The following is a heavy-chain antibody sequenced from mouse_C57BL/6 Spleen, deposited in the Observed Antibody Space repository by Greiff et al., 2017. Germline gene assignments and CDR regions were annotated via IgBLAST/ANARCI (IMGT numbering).Heavy chain of an antibody. D-gene: IGHD3-2*02. V-gene: IGHV1-15*01. J-gene: IGHJ2*01. CDR1: GYTFTDYE. CDR3: TRRWEDSSGYFDY. CDR2: IDPETGGT. Sequence: VQLQQSGAELVRPGASVTLSCKASGYTFTDYEMHWVKQTPVHGLEWIGAIDPETGGTAYNQKFKGKAILTADKSSSTAYMELRSLTSEDSAVYYCTRRWEDSSGYFDYWGQGTTLTVSS.